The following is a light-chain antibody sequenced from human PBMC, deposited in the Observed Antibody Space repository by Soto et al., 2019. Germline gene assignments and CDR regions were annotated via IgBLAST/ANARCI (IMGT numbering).Light chain of an antibody. CDR1: SSDGADYKD. J-gene: IGLJ1*01. V-gene: IGLV2-14*01. Sequence: QSALTQPASVSGSPGQSITISCTGTSSDGADYKDVSWDQQHPGKAPKLMIYEVTYRPSGVSNRFSGAKSGTTASLTISGLQAEDEAEYYCSSYTTSSTVFGTGTKLTVL. CDR3: SSYTTSSTV. CDR2: EVT.